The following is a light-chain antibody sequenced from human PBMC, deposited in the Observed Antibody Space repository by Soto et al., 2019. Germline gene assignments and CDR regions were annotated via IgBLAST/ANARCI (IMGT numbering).Light chain of an antibody. Sequence: EILLTQSPATLSLSPGERATLSCRASQSVNNFLAWYQQKPGQAPRLLIFDASYRATGIPGRFSGSGSGTDFTLTIGRLEPEDFAVYYCQQYGSSPITFGQGTRLEIK. CDR2: DAS. CDR1: QSVNNF. CDR3: QQYGSSPIT. V-gene: IGKV3-11*01. J-gene: IGKJ5*01.